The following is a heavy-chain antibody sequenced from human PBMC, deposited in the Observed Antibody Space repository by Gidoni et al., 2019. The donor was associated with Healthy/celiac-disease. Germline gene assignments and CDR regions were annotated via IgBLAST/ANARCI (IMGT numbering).Heavy chain of an antibody. CDR1: GGSISSYY. CDR2: IYYSGST. CDR3: ARDSLGATVPDY. J-gene: IGHJ4*02. D-gene: IGHD4-4*01. Sequence: QVQLQESGPGLVQPSETLSLTCTVSGGSISSYYWSWIRQPPGKGLEWIGYIYYSGSTNYNPALKSRVTISGDTSKNQFSLKLSSVTAADTAVYYCARDSLGATVPDYWGQGTLVTVSS. V-gene: IGHV4-59*01.